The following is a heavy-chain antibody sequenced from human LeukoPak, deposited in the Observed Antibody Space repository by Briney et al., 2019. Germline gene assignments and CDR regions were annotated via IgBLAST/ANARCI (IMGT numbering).Heavy chain of an antibody. J-gene: IGHJ3*02. Sequence: GGSLRLSCAASGFTFNIYSMNWVRQAPGKGLEWVSSISGSSSYIYYADSVKGRFTISRDNARNSLYLQMSSLRAEDTAVYYCARGQLAYCGGDCYSAFDIWGQGTAVTVSS. CDR3: ARGQLAYCGGDCYSAFDI. CDR1: GFTFNIYS. D-gene: IGHD2-21*02. CDR2: ISGSSSYI. V-gene: IGHV3-21*01.